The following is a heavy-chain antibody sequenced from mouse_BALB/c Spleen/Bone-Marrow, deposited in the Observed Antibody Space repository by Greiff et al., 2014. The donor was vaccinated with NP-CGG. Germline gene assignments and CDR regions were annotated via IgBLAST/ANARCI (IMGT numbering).Heavy chain of an antibody. D-gene: IGHD1-1*01. CDR2: IYPGDGDT. CDR3: ARDYYGSSYDY. J-gene: IGHJ2*01. Sequence: QVQLQQSGPELVKTGASVKISCKASGYAFSSSWMNWVKQRPGQGLEWIGRIYPGDGDTNYNGKFKGKATLTADKSSSTAYMQLSSLTSVDSAVYFCARDYYGSSYDYWGQGTTLTVSS. CDR1: GYAFSSSW. V-gene: IGHV1-82*01.